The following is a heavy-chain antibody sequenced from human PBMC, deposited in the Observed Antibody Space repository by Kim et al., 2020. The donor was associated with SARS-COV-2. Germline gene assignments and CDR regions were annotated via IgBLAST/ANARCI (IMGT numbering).Heavy chain of an antibody. V-gene: IGHV3-30*18. CDR1: GFTFSSYG. Sequence: GGSLRLSCAASGFTFSSYGMHWVRQAPGKGLEWVAVISYDGSNKYYADSVKGRFTISRDNSKNTLYLQMNSLRAEDSAVYYCAKGRPTETLRGFLDYWG. J-gene: IGHJ4*01. CDR2: ISYDGSNK. CDR3: AKGRPTETLRGFLDY. D-gene: IGHD3-3*01.